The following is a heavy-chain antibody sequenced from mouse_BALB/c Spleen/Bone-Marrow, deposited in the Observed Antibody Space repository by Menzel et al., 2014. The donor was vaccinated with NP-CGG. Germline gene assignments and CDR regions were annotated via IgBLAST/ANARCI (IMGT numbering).Heavy chain of an antibody. V-gene: IGHV7-3*02. CDR3: ARDDYYAMDY. CDR2: IRNKANSYTT. J-gene: IGHJ4*01. Sequence: EVQLVESGGGLVQPGGSLRLSCATSGFTFTDYYMSWVRQPPGKALEWLGFIRNKANSYTTEYSASVKGRFTISRDNSQSILYLQMNTLRAEDSATYYCARDDYYAMDYWGQGTSVTVSS. CDR1: GFTFTDYY.